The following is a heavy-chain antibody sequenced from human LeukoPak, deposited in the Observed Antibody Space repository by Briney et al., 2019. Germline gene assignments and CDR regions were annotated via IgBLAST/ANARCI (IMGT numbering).Heavy chain of an antibody. J-gene: IGHJ4*02. CDR3: ARRRWSGSYLDDY. D-gene: IGHD1-26*01. CDR1: GGSISSGSYY. CDR2: IYYSGST. Sequence: PSQTLSLTCTVSGGSISSGSYYWGWIRQPPGKGLEWIGSIYYSGSTYYNPSLKSRVTISVDTSKNQFSLKLSSVTAADTAVYYCARRRWSGSYLDDYWGQGTLVTVSS. V-gene: IGHV4-39*01.